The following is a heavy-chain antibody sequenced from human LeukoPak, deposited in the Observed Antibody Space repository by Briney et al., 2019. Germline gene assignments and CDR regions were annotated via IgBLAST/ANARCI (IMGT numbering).Heavy chain of an antibody. CDR2: IYYSGST. J-gene: IGHJ3*02. CDR3: ATPYSGGYHGLDI. Sequence: PSETLSLTCTVSGGSISSSTYYWGWFRQPPGKGLEWIGSIYYSGSTYYNPSLKSRVTISVDTSKNQFSLKLNSVTAADTAVYYCATPYSGGYHGLDIWGQGTMVTVSS. D-gene: IGHD1-26*01. CDR1: GGSISSSTYY. V-gene: IGHV4-39*01.